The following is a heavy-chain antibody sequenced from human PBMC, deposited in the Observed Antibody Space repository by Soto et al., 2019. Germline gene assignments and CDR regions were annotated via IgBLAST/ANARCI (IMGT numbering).Heavy chain of an antibody. CDR1: GYTFTSYG. CDR3: ARDGQTTMVRGVRGGSYNYYGMDV. D-gene: IGHD3-10*01. Sequence: QVQLVPSGAEVKKPGASVKVSCKASGYTFTSYGISWVRQAPGQGLEWMGWISTYNGNTNYAQKLQGRVTMTTDTATSTAYMELRTLRSDDTAVYYCARDGQTTMVRGVRGGSYNYYGMDVWGQGTTVTVSS. V-gene: IGHV1-18*04. J-gene: IGHJ6*02. CDR2: ISTYNGNT.